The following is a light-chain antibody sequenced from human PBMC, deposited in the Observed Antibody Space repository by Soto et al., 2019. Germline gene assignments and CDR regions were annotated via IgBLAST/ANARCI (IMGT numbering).Light chain of an antibody. J-gene: IGKJ3*01. CDR2: DAS. CDR1: QSVSMY. CDR3: QQRSIWPRGFT. V-gene: IGKV3-11*01. Sequence: EIVLTQSPATLSLSPGERATLSCRASQSVSMYLAWFRQKPGLAPRLLIYDASSRATGTPARFSGSGSGTDFTLTISSLEPEDFAVYYCQQRSIWPRGFTFGPGTKVDFK.